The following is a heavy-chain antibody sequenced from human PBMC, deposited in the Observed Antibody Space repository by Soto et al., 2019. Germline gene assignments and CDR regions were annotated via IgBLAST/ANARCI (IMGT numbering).Heavy chain of an antibody. D-gene: IGHD3-3*01. CDR1: GYTFTSYY. CDR2: INPSGGST. J-gene: IGHJ6*02. V-gene: IGHV1-46*01. CDR3: ARERFWSGYYYYYGMDV. Sequence: ASVKVSCKASGYTFTSYYMHWVRQTPGQGLEWMGIINPSGGSTSYAQKFQGRVTMTRDTSTSTVYMELSSLRSEDTAVYYCARERFWSGYYYYYGMDVWGQGTTVTVSS.